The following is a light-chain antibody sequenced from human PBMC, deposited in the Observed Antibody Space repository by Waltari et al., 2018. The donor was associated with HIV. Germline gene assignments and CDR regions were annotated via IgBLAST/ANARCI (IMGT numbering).Light chain of an antibody. V-gene: IGLV1-47*01. CDR2: RND. CDR1: TSNIGSNS. Sequence: SVVTQPPSAYGTPGQRVTISCSGNTSNIGSNSVFWYQHLPGTAPKLLIHRNDQRPSGVPDRFSGSTSGTSASLAISGLRSEDEADYYCVTWDDSLRGVVFGGGTKVAVL. J-gene: IGLJ2*01. CDR3: VTWDDSLRGVV.